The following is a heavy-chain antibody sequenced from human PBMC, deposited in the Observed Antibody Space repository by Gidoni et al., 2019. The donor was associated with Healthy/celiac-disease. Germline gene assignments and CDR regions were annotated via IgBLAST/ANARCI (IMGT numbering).Heavy chain of an antibody. CDR3: ARGLGGMDV. CDR1: GFTVSSNY. D-gene: IGHD7-27*01. V-gene: IGHV3-66*01. J-gene: IGHJ6*02. Sequence: EVQLVASGGGLVQPGGSLRLSCTASGFTVSSNYMNWVRQAPGKGLVWVSVVYSDDNTYYADYVKGRFTIPRDNSKNTLYLQMNSLRADDTAFYYCARGLGGMDVWGQGTTVTVSS. CDR2: VYSDDNT.